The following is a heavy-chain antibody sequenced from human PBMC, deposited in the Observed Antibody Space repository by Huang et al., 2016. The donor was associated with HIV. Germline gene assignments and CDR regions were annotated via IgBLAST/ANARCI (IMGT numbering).Heavy chain of an antibody. Sequence: QVHLQQWGAGLLKSAETLSLTCAVYGGSLSGYYWSWLRQTPGKGLEWIGEINHLGSPNYSPSRKSLVSISMDGSKKQLSLKVRSISDADTAVYFCARDATKNPRGWFDPWGQGTLVTVSS. D-gene: IGHD3-10*01. CDR1: GGSLSGYY. V-gene: IGHV4-34*02. CDR3: ARDATKNPRGWFDP. J-gene: IGHJ5*02. CDR2: INHLGSP.